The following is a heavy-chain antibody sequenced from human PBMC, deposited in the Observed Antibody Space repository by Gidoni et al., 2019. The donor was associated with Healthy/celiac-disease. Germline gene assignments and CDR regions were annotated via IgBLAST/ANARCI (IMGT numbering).Heavy chain of an antibody. Sequence: QVQLVQSGAAGKKPGASVKVSCRASGYTFTDYYMHWVRQAPGQGLEWMGWINPNSGGTNYAQKFQGRVTMTRDTSISTAYMELSRLRSDDTAMYYCARDQGQWLPLAGYWGQGTLVTVSS. D-gene: IGHD6-19*01. CDR1: GYTFTDYY. CDR2: INPNSGGT. V-gene: IGHV1-2*02. CDR3: ARDQGQWLPLAGY. J-gene: IGHJ4*02.